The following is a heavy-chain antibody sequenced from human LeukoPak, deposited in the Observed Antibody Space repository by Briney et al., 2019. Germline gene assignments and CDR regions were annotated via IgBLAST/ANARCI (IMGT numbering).Heavy chain of an antibody. CDR3: ARDAMRGGDYDY. D-gene: IGHD3-16*01. Sequence: GGSLRLSCAASGFTFSNYGMSWVRQAPGKGLEWVANIKGDGSEEHYVDSVRGRFTISRDNAKNSLYLQMNSLRAEDTSVYYCARDAMRGGDYDYWGQGTLVTVPS. CDR2: IKGDGSEE. CDR1: GFTFSNYG. V-gene: IGHV3-7*01. J-gene: IGHJ4*02.